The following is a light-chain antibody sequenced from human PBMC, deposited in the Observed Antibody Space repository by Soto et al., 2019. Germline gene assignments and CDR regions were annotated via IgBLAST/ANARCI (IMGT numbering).Light chain of an antibody. CDR3: QQRNIGPLVS. V-gene: IGKV3-11*01. J-gene: IGKJ5*01. CDR2: GAF. Sequence: DIMLIKCPATLSLSTGARATLSCRASPSFTNYLAWYQHKPGQPPRLLIYGAFNRAAGIPARFSGSGSGTDFTLTISSLEPEDSAVYYCQQRNIGPLVSFGQGTRLEIK. CDR1: PSFTNY.